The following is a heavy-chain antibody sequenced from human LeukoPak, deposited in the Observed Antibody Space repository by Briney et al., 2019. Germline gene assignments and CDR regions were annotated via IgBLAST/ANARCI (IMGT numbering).Heavy chain of an antibody. Sequence: HSGGSLRLSCAASGFTFSSYAMSWVRQAPGKGLEWVSAISGSGGSTYYADSVKGRFTISRDNSKNTLYLQMNSLRAEDTAVYYCARGVRGGVVPNYWGQGTLVTVSS. CDR2: ISGSGGST. CDR1: GFTFSSYA. J-gene: IGHJ4*02. V-gene: IGHV3-23*01. CDR3: ARGVRGGVVPNY. D-gene: IGHD3-3*01.